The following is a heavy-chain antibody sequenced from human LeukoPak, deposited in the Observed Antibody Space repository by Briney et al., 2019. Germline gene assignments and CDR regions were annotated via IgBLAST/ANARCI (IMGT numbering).Heavy chain of an antibody. Sequence: SETLSLTCTVFGDSIISSGHYWGWIRQPPGKGLEWIGSIYYSGSTHFNPSLQSRVTMSVDASKNQFSLKLSSVTAAVTAGYYCARHWTGYYYYGMDVWGQGTTVTVSS. CDR3: ARHWTGYYYYGMDV. CDR2: IYYSGST. V-gene: IGHV4-39*01. D-gene: IGHD3/OR15-3a*01. CDR1: GDSIISSGHY. J-gene: IGHJ6*02.